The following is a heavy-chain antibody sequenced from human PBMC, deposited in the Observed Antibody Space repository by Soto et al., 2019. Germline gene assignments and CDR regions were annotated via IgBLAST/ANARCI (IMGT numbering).Heavy chain of an antibody. D-gene: IGHD3-3*01. CDR3: ARVGDFWSGYYIPYFDY. V-gene: IGHV1-69*01. Sequence: QVQLVQSGAEVKKPGSSVKVSCKASGGTFSSYAISWVRQAPGQGLEWMGGIIPIFGTANYAQKFQGRVTITADESTSTAYRELSSLRSEDTAVYYCARVGDFWSGYYIPYFDYWGQGTLVTVSS. CDR1: GGTFSSYA. CDR2: IIPIFGTA. J-gene: IGHJ4*02.